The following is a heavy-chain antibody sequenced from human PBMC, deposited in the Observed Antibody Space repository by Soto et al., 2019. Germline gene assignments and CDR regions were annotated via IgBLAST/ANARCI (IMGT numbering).Heavy chain of an antibody. J-gene: IGHJ4*02. Sequence: GSMRICRAASGFTFRSYAMSWVRQEPGKGLEWVSAISGSGGSTYYADSVKGRFTISRDNSKNTLYLQMNSLRAEDTAVYYFAKQRRLDYYGSGSPFDYCGQGILVSVSS. V-gene: IGHV3-23*01. D-gene: IGHD3-10*01. CDR1: GFTFRSYA. CDR2: ISGSGGST. CDR3: AKQRRLDYYGSGSPFDY.